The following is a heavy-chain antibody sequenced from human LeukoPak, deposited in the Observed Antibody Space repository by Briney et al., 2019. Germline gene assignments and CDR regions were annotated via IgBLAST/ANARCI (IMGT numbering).Heavy chain of an antibody. CDR3: ARTIRGY. CDR1: GFTFSNYW. D-gene: IGHD3-10*01. CDR2: IKEDGSEK. Sequence: GGSLRLSCATSGFTFSNYWMSGVRQAPGKGLEWVANIKEDGSEKYYVDSVKGRFTISRDNAKNSLYLQMNSLRAEDTAVYYCARTIRGYWGQGTLVTVSS. V-gene: IGHV3-7*01. J-gene: IGHJ4*02.